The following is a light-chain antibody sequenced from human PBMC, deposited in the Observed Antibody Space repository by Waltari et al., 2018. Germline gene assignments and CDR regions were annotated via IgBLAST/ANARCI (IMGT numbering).Light chain of an antibody. CDR3: QQYYNWPPFT. V-gene: IGKV3-15*01. J-gene: IGKJ3*01. CDR1: QGVSSN. Sequence: EIVMTQSPATLSVSPGERATLSCRASQGVSSNLAWYQQKPGQAPRPLIYGASTRATGIPARFSGSGSETEFTLTISSLQSEDFAVYYCQQYYNWPPFTFGPGTKVDIK. CDR2: GAS.